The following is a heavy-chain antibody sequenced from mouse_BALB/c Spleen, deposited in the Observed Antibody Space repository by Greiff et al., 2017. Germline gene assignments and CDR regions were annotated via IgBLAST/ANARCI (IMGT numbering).Heavy chain of an antibody. CDR3: TRGGSIYYGNSYAMDY. CDR1: GYTFTSYW. D-gene: IGHD2-1*01. Sequence: QVQLQQPGAELVRPGASVKLSCKASGYTFTSYWINWVKQRPGQGLEWIGNIYPSDSYTNYNQKFKDKATLTVDKSSSTAYMQLSSPTSEDSAVYYCTRGGSIYYGNSYAMDYWGQGTSVTVSS. V-gene: IGHV1-69*02. CDR2: IYPSDSYT. J-gene: IGHJ4*01.